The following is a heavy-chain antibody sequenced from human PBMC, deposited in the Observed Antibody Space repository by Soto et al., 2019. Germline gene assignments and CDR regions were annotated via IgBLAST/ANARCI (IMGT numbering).Heavy chain of an antibody. Sequence: QVQLVESGGGVVQPGRSLRLSCAASGFTFSSYAMHWVRQAPGKGLEWVAVISYDGSNKYYADSVKGRFTISRDNSKNTLYLQMNSLRAEDTAVYYCARGGVAWGQGTLVTVSS. J-gene: IGHJ5*02. CDR1: GFTFSSYA. V-gene: IGHV3-30-3*01. CDR3: ARGGVA. D-gene: IGHD2-15*01. CDR2: ISYDGSNK.